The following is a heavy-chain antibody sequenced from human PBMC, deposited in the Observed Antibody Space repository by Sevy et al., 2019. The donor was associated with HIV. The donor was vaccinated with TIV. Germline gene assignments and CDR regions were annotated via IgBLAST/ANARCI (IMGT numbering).Heavy chain of an antibody. D-gene: IGHD3-10*01. CDR2: IRSKANSYAT. V-gene: IGHV3-73*01. CDR3: TRLMDYYGSGSYYPKNYYYYYYMDV. J-gene: IGHJ6*03. CDR1: GFTFSGSA. Sequence: GGSLRLSCAASGFTFSGSAMHWVRQASGKGLEWVGRIRSKANSYATAYAASVKGRFTISRDDSKNTAYLQMNSLKTEDPAVYYCTRLMDYYGSGSYYPKNYYYYYYMDVWGKGTTVTVSS.